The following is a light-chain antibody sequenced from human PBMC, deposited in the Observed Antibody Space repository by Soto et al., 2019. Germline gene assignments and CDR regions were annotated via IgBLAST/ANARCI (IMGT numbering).Light chain of an antibody. CDR2: GAS. V-gene: IGKV3-15*01. J-gene: IGKJ2*01. Sequence: EIVMTQSPGTLSVSPGERATLSCRASQSVRSNLAWYQQKPGQAPRLLIYGASTRATGIPARFSGSGSGTELTLTIISLQSEDFGVYYCQQYNDWPGTFGQGTTLEVK. CDR3: QQYNDWPGT. CDR1: QSVRSN.